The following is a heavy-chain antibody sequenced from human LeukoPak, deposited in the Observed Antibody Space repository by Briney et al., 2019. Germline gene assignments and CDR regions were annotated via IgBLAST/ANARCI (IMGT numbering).Heavy chain of an antibody. CDR1: GYTFTSYA. Sequence: GASVKVSCKASGYTFTSYAMHWVRQAPGQRLEWMGWSNAGNGNTKYSPEFQGRVTMTTDTSTSTAYMELRSLRSDDTAVYYCAREDVYYYYMDVWGKGTTVTVSS. J-gene: IGHJ6*03. CDR2: SNAGNGNT. V-gene: IGHV1-3*02. D-gene: IGHD5-24*01. CDR3: AREDVYYYYMDV.